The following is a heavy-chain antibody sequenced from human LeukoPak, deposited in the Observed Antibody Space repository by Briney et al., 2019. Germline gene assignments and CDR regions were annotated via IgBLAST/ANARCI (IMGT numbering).Heavy chain of an antibody. J-gene: IGHJ5*02. Sequence: GGSLRLSCAASGFTFSGSAMHSVRQASGKGLEWVGRIRSKANSYATAYAASVKGRFTISRDDSKNTAYLQMNSLKTEDTAVYYCSGSYVYNWFDPWGQGTLVTVSS. D-gene: IGHD3-10*01. CDR3: SGSYVYNWFDP. CDR2: IRSKANSYAT. V-gene: IGHV3-73*01. CDR1: GFTFSGSA.